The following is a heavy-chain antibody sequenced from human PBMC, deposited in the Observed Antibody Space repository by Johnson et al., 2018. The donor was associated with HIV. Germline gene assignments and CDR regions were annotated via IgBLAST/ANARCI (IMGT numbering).Heavy chain of an antibody. CDR3: ARDGYYDSGSDPLDI. Sequence: VQLVESGGDLVKPGGSLRLSCVASGFVFSDSHMSWVRQAPGKGLEWVSVVYSGGSTYYADSVKGRFTVSRDNSKNSLYLQMNSLRAEDTALYYCARDGYYDSGSDPLDIWGQGTMVTVSS. CDR2: VYSGGST. V-gene: IGHV3-66*01. D-gene: IGHD3-10*01. J-gene: IGHJ3*02. CDR1: GFVFSDSH.